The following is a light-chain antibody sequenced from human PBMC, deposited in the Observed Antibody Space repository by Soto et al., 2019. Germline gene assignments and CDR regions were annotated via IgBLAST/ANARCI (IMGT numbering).Light chain of an antibody. CDR3: QQRSNWPIP. J-gene: IGKJ5*01. Sequence: IVLTQSPKHLSLSPGEIATLSCRASQSVSSYLAWYQQKPGQAPRLLIYDASNRATGIPARFSGSGSGTDFTLTISSLEPEDFAVYYCQQRSNWPIPVGQGTRLAIK. V-gene: IGKV3-11*01. CDR2: DAS. CDR1: QSVSSY.